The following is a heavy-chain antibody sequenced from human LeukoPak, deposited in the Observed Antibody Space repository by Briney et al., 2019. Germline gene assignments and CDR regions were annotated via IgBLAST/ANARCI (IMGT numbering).Heavy chain of an antibody. J-gene: IGHJ4*02. V-gene: IGHV3-15*01. CDR2: IKSKTDGGTT. CDR1: GFTFSNAW. Sequence: GGSLRLSCAASGFTFSNAWMSWVRQAPGKGLEWVGRIKSKTDGGTTDYAAPAKGRFTISRDDSKNTLYLQMNSLKTEDTAVYYCTTDIVVVPAADYWGQGTLVTVSS. D-gene: IGHD2-2*01. CDR3: TTDIVVVPAADY.